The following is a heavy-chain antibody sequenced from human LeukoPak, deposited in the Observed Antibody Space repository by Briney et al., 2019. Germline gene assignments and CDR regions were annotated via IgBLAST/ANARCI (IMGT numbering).Heavy chain of an antibody. D-gene: IGHD2-15*01. J-gene: IGHJ4*02. Sequence: GGSLRLSCAASGFTFSSYGMHWVRQAPGKGLEWVAVISYDGSNKYYADSVKGRFTISRDNSKNTLYLQMNSLRAEDTAVYYCAKDYCSGGSCYTPFDYWGQGTLVTVSS. CDR1: GFTFSSYG. CDR3: AKDYCSGGSCYTPFDY. V-gene: IGHV3-30*18. CDR2: ISYDGSNK.